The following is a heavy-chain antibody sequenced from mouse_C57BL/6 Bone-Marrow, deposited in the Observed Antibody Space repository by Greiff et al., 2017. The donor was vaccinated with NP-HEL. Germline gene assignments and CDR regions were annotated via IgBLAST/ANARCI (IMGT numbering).Heavy chain of an antibody. CDR3: ARVGDYDYLDY. J-gene: IGHJ2*01. V-gene: IGHV3-6*01. CDR2: ISYDGSN. D-gene: IGHD2-4*01. Sequence: EVQVVESGPGLVKPSQSLSLTCSVTGYSITSGYYWNWIRQFPGNKLEWMGYISYDGSNNYNPSLKNRISITRDTSKNQFFLKLNSVTTEDTATYYCARVGDYDYLDYWGQGTTLTVSS. CDR1: GYSITSGYY.